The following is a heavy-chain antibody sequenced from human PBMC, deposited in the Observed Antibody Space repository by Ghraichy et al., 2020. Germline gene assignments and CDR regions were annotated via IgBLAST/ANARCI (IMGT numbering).Heavy chain of an antibody. Sequence: SVKVSCKASGGTFSSYTISWVRQAPGQGLEWMGRIIPILGIANYAQKFQGRVTITADKSTSTAYMELSSLRSEDTAVYYCARDLGAFSGSYYNYWYFDLWGRGTLVTVSS. V-gene: IGHV1-69*04. D-gene: IGHD1-26*01. CDR2: IIPILGIA. CDR3: ARDLGAFSGSYYNYWYFDL. CDR1: GGTFSSYT. J-gene: IGHJ2*01.